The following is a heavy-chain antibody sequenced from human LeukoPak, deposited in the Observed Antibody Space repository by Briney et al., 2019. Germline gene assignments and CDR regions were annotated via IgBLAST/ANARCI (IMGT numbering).Heavy chain of an antibody. CDR3: ASRAHCSGGSCYGNWFAP. J-gene: IGHJ5*02. CDR2: ISYSGIT. Sequence: SDTLSLTCTVSVRSISSHYWSWIRQSPGRGLEGIGYISYSGITNYNPSLKSRGTISVDTSKSHFSLRLSSVTAADTPVYYCASRAHCSGGSCYGNWFAPWGQGTLVTVSS. D-gene: IGHD2-15*01. CDR1: VRSISSHY. V-gene: IGHV4-59*07.